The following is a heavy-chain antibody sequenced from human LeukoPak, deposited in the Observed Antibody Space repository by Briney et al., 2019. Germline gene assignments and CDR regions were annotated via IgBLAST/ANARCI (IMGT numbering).Heavy chain of an antibody. Sequence: PGGSLRLSCAASGFTFSSHWMHWVRQAPGKGLVWVSGISTDGSRPRYADSVKGRFTMSRDNVKNTLYLQMNSLRVEDTAVYYCARDPRNVGLAPWGQGTLVTVSS. J-gene: IGHJ5*02. D-gene: IGHD2-15*01. CDR1: GFTFSSHW. CDR2: ISTDGSRP. CDR3: ARDPRNVGLAP. V-gene: IGHV3-74*01.